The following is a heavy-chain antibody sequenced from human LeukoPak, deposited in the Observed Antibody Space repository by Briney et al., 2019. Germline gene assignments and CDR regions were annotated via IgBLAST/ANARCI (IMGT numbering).Heavy chain of an antibody. V-gene: IGHV5-51*01. J-gene: IGHJ5*02. Sequence: GESLKISCKGSGYSFTSYWIGWVRQMPGKGLEWMGIIYPGDSDTRYSPSFQGQVTISADKSISTAYLQWSSLKASDTAMYYCARWRIAARPGLLCSWFDPWGQGTLVTVSS. CDR1: GYSFTSYW. D-gene: IGHD6-6*01. CDR3: ARWRIAARPGLLCSWFDP. CDR2: IYPGDSDT.